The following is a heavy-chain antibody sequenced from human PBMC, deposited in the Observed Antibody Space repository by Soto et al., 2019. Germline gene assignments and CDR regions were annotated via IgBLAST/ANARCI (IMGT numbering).Heavy chain of an antibody. CDR1: GFTVSSNY. V-gene: IGHV3-66*01. CDR2: IYSGGST. J-gene: IGHJ6*03. CDR3: AREEVVVVPAAKYYMDV. D-gene: IGHD2-2*01. Sequence: GGSLRLSCAASGFTVSSNYMSRVRQAPGKGLEWVSVIYSGGSTYYADSVKGRFTISRDNSKNTLYLQMNSLRAEDTAVYYCAREEVVVVPAAKYYMDVWGKGTTVTVSS.